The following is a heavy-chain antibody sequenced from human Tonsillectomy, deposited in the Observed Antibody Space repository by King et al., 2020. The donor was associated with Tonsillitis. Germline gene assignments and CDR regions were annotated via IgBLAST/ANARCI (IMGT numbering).Heavy chain of an antibody. CDR3: ARVSTVTTTSYYYYGMDV. V-gene: IGHV4-30-4*01. CDR1: GGSISSGDYY. J-gene: IGHJ6*02. D-gene: IGHD4-17*01. CDR2: IYYSGST. Sequence: VQLQESGPGLVKPSQTLSLTCTVSGGSISSGDYYWSWIRQPPGKGLEWIGYIYYSGSTYYNPSLKSRVTISVDTSKNQFSLKLSSVTAADTAVYYCARVSTVTTTSYYYYGMDVWGQGTTVTVSS.